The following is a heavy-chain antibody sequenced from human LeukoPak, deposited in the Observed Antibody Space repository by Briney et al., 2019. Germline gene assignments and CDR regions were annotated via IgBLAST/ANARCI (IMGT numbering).Heavy chain of an antibody. CDR3: ARDFGTTGWHTFDY. D-gene: IGHD6-19*01. V-gene: IGHV6-1*01. Sequence: SQTLSLTCVVSGDSVSSQNGAWSWIRQSPSRGLEWLGRTYYRSKWYNDYAESMEGRMTISQDTSKNQYSLHLNSVTPDDTAVYYCARDFGTTGWHTFDYWGQGTPVTVSS. J-gene: IGHJ4*02. CDR2: TYYRSKWYN. CDR1: GDSVSSQNGA.